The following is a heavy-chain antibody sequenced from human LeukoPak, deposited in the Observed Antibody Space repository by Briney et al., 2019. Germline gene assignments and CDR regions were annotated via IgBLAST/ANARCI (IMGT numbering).Heavy chain of an antibody. J-gene: IGHJ6*02. Sequence: GESLKISCQGSGYGFTSYWIGWVRQMPGKGLEWMGSIYPGDSDTRYSPSFQGQVTISADKSISTAYLQWSSLKASDTAMYYCARQIHTIFGVVKEYGMDVWGQGTTVTVSS. CDR3: ARQIHTIFGVVKEYGMDV. CDR2: IYPGDSDT. V-gene: IGHV5-51*01. CDR1: GYGFTSYW. D-gene: IGHD3-3*01.